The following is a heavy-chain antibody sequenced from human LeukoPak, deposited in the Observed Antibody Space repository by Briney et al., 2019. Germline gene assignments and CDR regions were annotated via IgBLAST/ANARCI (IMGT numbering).Heavy chain of an antibody. CDR2: IYYSGST. V-gene: IGHV4-59*01. D-gene: IGHD3-10*01. CDR1: GGSISSYY. J-gene: IGHJ4*02. Sequence: SETLSLTCTVSGGSISSYYWSWIRQPPGKGLEWIGYIYYSGSTNYNPSLESRVTISVDTSKNQFSLKLSSVTAADTAVYYCARGYGSGSFIDYWGQGTLVTVSS. CDR3: ARGYGSGSFIDY.